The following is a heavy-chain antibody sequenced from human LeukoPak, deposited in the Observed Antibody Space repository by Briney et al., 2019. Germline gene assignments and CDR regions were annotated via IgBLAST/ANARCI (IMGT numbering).Heavy chain of an antibody. J-gene: IGHJ6*04. CDR1: GGSISSGDYN. Sequence: PSQTLSLTCTVSGGSISSGDYNWSWIRQPPGKGLEWIGYIYYSGSTYYNPSLKSRVTISVDTSKNQFSLKLSSVTAADTAVYYCARDHRRITMVRGVIPPGYYYYGMDVWGKGTTVTVSS. CDR3: ARDHRRITMVRGVIPPGYYYYGMDV. CDR2: IYYSGST. V-gene: IGHV4-30-4*01. D-gene: IGHD3-10*01.